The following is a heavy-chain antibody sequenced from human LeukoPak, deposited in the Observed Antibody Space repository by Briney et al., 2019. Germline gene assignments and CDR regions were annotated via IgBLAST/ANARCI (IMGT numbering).Heavy chain of an antibody. J-gene: IGHJ5*02. Sequence: PGGSLRLSCAASGFSFTNYGMHSVRQAPGKGLEWVAFIRYDGGKTHYVDSVKGRFTVSRGNSNKTLYLQMNGLRAEDTAVYYCASDVVGLALENWFDRWGQGTLVTVSS. CDR2: IRYDGGKT. D-gene: IGHD2-15*01. V-gene: IGHV3-30*02. CDR1: GFSFTNYG. CDR3: ASDVVGLALENWFDR.